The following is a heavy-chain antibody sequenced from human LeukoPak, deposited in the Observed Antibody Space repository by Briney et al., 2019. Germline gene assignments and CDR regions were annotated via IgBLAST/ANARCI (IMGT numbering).Heavy chain of an antibody. CDR1: GGTFSSYA. D-gene: IGHD2-15*01. Sequence: SVKVSCKASGGTFSSYAISWVRQAPGQGLGWMGGIIPIFGTANYAQKFQGRVTITADKSTSTAYMELSSLRSEDTAVYYCARSRPGILVVAATHFDYWGQGTLVTVSS. J-gene: IGHJ4*02. V-gene: IGHV1-69*06. CDR2: IIPIFGTA. CDR3: ARSRPGILVVAATHFDY.